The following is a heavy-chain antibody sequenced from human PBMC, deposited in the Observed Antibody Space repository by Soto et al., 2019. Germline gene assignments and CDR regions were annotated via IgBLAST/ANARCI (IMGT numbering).Heavy chain of an antibody. D-gene: IGHD3-10*01. CDR3: ASWFGESAPLDP. CDR2: IYYSGST. CDR1: GGSISSYY. J-gene: IGHJ5*02. Sequence: PSESLSLTCTVSGGSISSYYWSWIRQPPGKGLEWIGYIYYSGSTNYNPSLKSRVTISVDTSKNQFSLKLSSVTAADTAVYYCASWFGESAPLDPWGQGTLVTSPQ. V-gene: IGHV4-59*01.